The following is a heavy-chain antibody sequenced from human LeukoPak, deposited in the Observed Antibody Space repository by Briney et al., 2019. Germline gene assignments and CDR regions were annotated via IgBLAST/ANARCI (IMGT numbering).Heavy chain of an antibody. Sequence: GGSLRLSCAASGFTFSSYAMRWVRQAPGKGLEWVAVISYDGSNKYYADSVKGRFTISRDNSKNTLYLQMNSLRAEDTAVYYCARGSQQQLVLGAFDIWGQGTMVTVSS. CDR2: ISYDGSNK. CDR3: ARGSQQQLVLGAFDI. J-gene: IGHJ3*02. V-gene: IGHV3-30*04. D-gene: IGHD6-13*01. CDR1: GFTFSSYA.